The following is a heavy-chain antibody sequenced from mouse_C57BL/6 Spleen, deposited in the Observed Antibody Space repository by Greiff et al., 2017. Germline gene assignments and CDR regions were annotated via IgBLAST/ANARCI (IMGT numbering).Heavy chain of an antibody. Sequence: EVQLQQSGTVLVKPGASVKMSCKTSGYTFTSYWMHWVKQRPGQGLEWIGAIFPGNSGTSYNQKFTGKAKLTAVTSASTAYMQLSSLTTEDSAVYTCAGGGAGDYWGQGTPVTVSS. V-gene: IGHV1-5*01. CDR3: AGGGAGDY. D-gene: IGHD1-1*02. CDR1: GYTFTSYW. CDR2: IFPGNSGT. J-gene: IGHJ2*01.